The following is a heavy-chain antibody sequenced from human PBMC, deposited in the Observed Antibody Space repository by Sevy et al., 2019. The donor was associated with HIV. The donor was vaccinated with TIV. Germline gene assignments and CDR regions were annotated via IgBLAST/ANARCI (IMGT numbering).Heavy chain of an antibody. Sequence: ASVKVSCKASGNTFTVYFVYWVRQAPGQGLEWMGWINPNSGDTNYAQNFQGRVTMTSDASISTAYIELCSLTSDDTAVYYCARGVTIFGVDYYFQHWGQGALVTVSS. J-gene: IGHJ1*01. D-gene: IGHD3-3*01. V-gene: IGHV1-2*02. CDR2: INPNSGDT. CDR3: ARGVTIFGVDYYFQH. CDR1: GNTFTVYF.